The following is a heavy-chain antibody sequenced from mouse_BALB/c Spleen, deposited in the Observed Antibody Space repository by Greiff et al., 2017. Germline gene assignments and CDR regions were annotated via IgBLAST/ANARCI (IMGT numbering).Heavy chain of an antibody. CDR2: INPYNDGT. D-gene: IGHD2-10*02. CDR3: ARKYGNYEGFDV. Sequence: EVQRVESGPELVKPGASVKMSCKASGYTFTSYVMHWVKQKPGQGLEWIGYINPYNDGTKYNEKFKGKATLTSDKSSSTAYMELSSLTSEDSAVYYCARKYGNYEGFDVWGAGTTVTVSS. V-gene: IGHV1-14*01. CDR1: GYTFTSYV. J-gene: IGHJ1*01.